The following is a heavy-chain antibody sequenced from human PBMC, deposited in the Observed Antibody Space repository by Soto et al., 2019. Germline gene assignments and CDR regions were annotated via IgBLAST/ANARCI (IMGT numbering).Heavy chain of an antibody. Sequence: GGSLRLSCAASGFTFSSYAMHWVRQAPGKGLEWVAVISYDGSNKYYADSVKGRFTISRDNSKNTLYLQMNSLRAEDTAVYYCARDEDWIQLWLARYYYYGMDVWGQGTTVTVSS. CDR1: GFTFSSYA. J-gene: IGHJ6*02. D-gene: IGHD5-18*01. CDR3: ARDEDWIQLWLARYYYYGMDV. V-gene: IGHV3-30-3*01. CDR2: ISYDGSNK.